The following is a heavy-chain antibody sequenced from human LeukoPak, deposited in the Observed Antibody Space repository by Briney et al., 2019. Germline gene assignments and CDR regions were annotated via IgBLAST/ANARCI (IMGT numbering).Heavy chain of an antibody. V-gene: IGHV3-74*01. Sequence: GGSLRLSCAASGFTFSKYWMLWVRQAPGKGLESVSRINTDGTVTTYADSVKGRFTVSRDKSKNTLFLQMNSLRVDDTAVYYCATEGDTDDAFDTWGQGTMVTVSS. D-gene: IGHD2-21*01. CDR2: INTDGTVT. J-gene: IGHJ3*02. CDR3: ATEGDTDDAFDT. CDR1: GFTFSKYW.